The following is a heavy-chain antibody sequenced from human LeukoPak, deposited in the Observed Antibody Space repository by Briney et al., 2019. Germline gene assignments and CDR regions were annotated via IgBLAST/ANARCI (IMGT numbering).Heavy chain of an antibody. CDR3: ARDDNAVTNDYFDY. D-gene: IGHD4-17*01. V-gene: IGHV1-2*02. CDR1: GYTFTGYY. CDR2: INPNSGGT. J-gene: IGHJ4*02. Sequence: ASVKVSCTASGYTFTGYYMHWVRQAPGQGLEWMGWINPNSGGTNYAQKFQGRVTMTRDTSISTAYMELSRLRSDDTAVYYCARDDNAVTNDYFDYWGQGTLVTVSS.